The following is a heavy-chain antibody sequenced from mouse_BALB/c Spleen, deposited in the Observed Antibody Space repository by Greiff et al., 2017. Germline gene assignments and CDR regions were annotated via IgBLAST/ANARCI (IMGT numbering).Heavy chain of an antibody. CDR1: GYTFTSYW. CDR2: IYPGNSDT. J-gene: IGHJ3*01. CDR3: TRGYYGSSPAWFAY. D-gene: IGHD1-1*01. V-gene: IGHV1-5*01. Sequence: VQLKESGTVLARPGASVKMSCKASGYTFTSYWMHWVKQRPGQGLEWIGAIYPGNSDTSYNQKFKGKAKLTAVTSTSTAYMELSSLTNEDSAVYYCTRGYYGSSPAWFAYWGQGTLVTVSA.